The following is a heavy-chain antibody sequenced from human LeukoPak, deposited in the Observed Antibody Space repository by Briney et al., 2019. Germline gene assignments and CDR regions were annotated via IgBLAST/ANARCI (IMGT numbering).Heavy chain of an antibody. CDR1: GFTFSTYA. D-gene: IGHD2-15*01. Sequence: VQPGGSLRLSCAASGFTFSTYAMSWVRQAPGKGLEWVSAISGSGGSTYYADSVKGRFTISRDNSKNTLYLQMNSLRAEDTAVYYCANRVVPQYYFDYWGQGTLVTVSS. CDR3: ANRVVPQYYFDY. V-gene: IGHV3-23*01. CDR2: ISGSGGST. J-gene: IGHJ4*02.